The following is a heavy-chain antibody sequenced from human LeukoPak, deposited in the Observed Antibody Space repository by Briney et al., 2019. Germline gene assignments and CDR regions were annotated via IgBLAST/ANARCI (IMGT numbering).Heavy chain of an antibody. V-gene: IGHV3-23*01. Sequence: GGSLRLSCAASGFTFSSYAMSWVRQAPGKGLEWVSAISGSGGSTYYADSVEGRFTISRDNSKNTLYLQMNSLRAEDTAVYYCAKRSSASCYSSVDSWGQGTLVTVSS. J-gene: IGHJ4*02. D-gene: IGHD2-15*01. CDR2: ISGSGGST. CDR1: GFTFSSYA. CDR3: AKRSSASCYSSVDS.